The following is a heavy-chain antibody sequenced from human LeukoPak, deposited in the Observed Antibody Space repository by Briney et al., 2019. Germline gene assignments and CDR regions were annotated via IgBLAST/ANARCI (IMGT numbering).Heavy chain of an antibody. V-gene: IGHV1-2*02. D-gene: IGHD2/OR15-2a*01. J-gene: IGHJ4*02. CDR2: IGPHGTFT. Sequence: ASVKVSCKSSGFTFTDHYIHWVRQGPGQGLEWMGYIGPHGTFTSSPQEFQGRVTMTRDASMSTAYMELTRLTSDDTAVYYCVREGEGPLSKDFDYWGQGTLVTVSS. CDR3: VREGEGPLSKDFDY. CDR1: GFTFTDHY.